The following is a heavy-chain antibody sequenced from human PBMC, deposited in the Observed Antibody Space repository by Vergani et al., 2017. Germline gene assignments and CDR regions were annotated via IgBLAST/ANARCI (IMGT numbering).Heavy chain of an antibody. D-gene: IGHD1-1*01. CDR2: IYYSGST. V-gene: IGHV4-39*01. J-gene: IGHJ4*02. CDR1: GGSISSSSYY. CDR3: ARHLNWDHPAFDY. Sequence: QLQLQESGPGLVKPSETLSLTCTVSGGSISSSSYYWGWIRQPPGKGLEWIGSIYYSGSTYYNPSLKSRVTISVDTSNNQFSLKLSSVTAADTAVYYCARHLNWDHPAFDYWGQGTLVTVSS.